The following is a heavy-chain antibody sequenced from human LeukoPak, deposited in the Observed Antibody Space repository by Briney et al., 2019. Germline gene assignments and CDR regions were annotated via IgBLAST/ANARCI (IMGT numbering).Heavy chain of an antibody. D-gene: IGHD1-26*01. J-gene: IGHJ3*02. CDR3: ARRGITDVAFDI. V-gene: IGHV1-69*05. CDR2: IIPIFGTA. Sequence: SVKVSCKASGGTFSSYAISWVRQAPGQGLEWMGGIIPIFGTANYAQKFQGRVTMTRDTSTSTVYMDLSSLRSEDAAVYYCARRGITDVAFDIWGQGTMVTVSS. CDR1: GGTFSSYA.